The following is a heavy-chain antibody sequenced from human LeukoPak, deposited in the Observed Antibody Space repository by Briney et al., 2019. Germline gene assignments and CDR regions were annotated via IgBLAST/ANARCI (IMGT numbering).Heavy chain of an antibody. CDR1: GFTFSSYS. V-gene: IGHV3-21*01. D-gene: IGHD6-13*01. J-gene: IGHJ4*02. Sequence: GGSLRLSCAASGFTFSSYSMSWVRQAPGKGLEWVSSISSSSSYIYCADLVKGRFTISRDNAKNSLYLQMNSLRAEDTAVYYCARGDSSSWYDYWGQGTLVTVSS. CDR2: ISSSSSYI. CDR3: ARGDSSSWYDY.